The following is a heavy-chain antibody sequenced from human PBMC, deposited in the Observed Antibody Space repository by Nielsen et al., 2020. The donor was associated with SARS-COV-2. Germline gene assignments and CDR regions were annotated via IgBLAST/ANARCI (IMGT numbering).Heavy chain of an antibody. CDR1: VYSLTTYA. CDR3: ARDRQKRFDF. J-gene: IGHJ4*02. V-gene: IGHV1-3*01. CDR2: INADNGNT. Sequence: SVQVPCMASVYSLTTYAIQLVRQAPGQRLEWTGWINADNGNTRYSQEFQRRDTLNSDTSASTAYMELSSLRSEDTAVYYCARDRQKRFDFWGQGTLVTVSS.